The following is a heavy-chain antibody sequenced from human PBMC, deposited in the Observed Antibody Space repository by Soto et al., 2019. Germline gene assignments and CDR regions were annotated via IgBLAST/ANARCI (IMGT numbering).Heavy chain of an antibody. CDR1: GFTFSAYG. V-gene: IGHV3-30*18. CDR3: AKDTVPVATPWFDP. CDR2: ISYDGNYK. Sequence: GGSLRLSCAASGFTFSAYGMHWVRQAPGKGLEWVAIISYDGNYKHHADSVKGRFTISRDNSKNTLYLQMNSLRAEDTAVYYCAKDTVPVATPWFDPWGQGTLVTVSS. D-gene: IGHD2-2*01. J-gene: IGHJ5*02.